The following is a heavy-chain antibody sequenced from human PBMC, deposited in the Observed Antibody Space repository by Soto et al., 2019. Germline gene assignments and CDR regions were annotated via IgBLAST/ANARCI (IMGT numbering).Heavy chain of an antibody. V-gene: IGHV3-21*01. Sequence: PGGSLRLSCAASGFTFSSYSMNWVRQAPGKGLEWVSSISSSSSYIYYADSVKGRFTISRDNAKNSLYLQMNSLRAEDTAVYYCARDPDIVVVPAAIADYWGQGTLVTVSS. J-gene: IGHJ4*02. CDR2: ISSSSSYI. CDR3: ARDPDIVVVPAAIADY. D-gene: IGHD2-2*02. CDR1: GFTFSSYS.